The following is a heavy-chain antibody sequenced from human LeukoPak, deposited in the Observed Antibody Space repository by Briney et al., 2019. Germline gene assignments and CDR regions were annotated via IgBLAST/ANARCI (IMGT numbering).Heavy chain of an antibody. CDR2: IKQDGSEK. CDR1: GFTFSSYW. V-gene: IGHV3-7*01. J-gene: IGHJ4*02. Sequence: GGSLRLSCAASGFTFSSYWMSWVRQAPGKGLEWVANIKQDGSEKYYVDSVKRRFTISRDNAKNSLYLQMNSLRAEDTAVYYCAKEYDFWNGPGGYFDYWGQGTLVTVSS. CDR3: AKEYDFWNGPGGYFDY. D-gene: IGHD3-3*01.